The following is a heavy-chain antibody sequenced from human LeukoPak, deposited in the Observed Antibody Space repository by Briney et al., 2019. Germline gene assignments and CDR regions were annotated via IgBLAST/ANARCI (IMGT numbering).Heavy chain of an antibody. CDR2: IGTSGIST. Sequence: GGSLRLSCSASGFTFSTYAIHWVRQAPGKGLQYVSSIGTSGISTYYADSVTGRFTISRDNSKNSLYLQMSNLRPEDTAVYYCVRGQEVVYTPTFDYWGPGVLVTVSS. CDR1: GFTFSTYA. D-gene: IGHD2-8*02. J-gene: IGHJ4*02. V-gene: IGHV3-64D*09. CDR3: VRGQEVVYTPTFDY.